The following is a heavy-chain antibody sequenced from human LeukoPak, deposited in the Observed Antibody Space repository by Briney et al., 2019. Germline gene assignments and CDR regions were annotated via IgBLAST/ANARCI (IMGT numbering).Heavy chain of an antibody. J-gene: IGHJ3*02. CDR1: GFTFSSYG. CDR2: IWYDGSKK. D-gene: IGHD5-12*01. V-gene: IGHV3-30*19. CDR3: AREWNSGYDDAFDI. Sequence: GGSLRLSCAASGFTFSSYGMHWVRQAPGKGLEWVAVIWYDGSKKYYADSVKGRLTISRDESKSTLFLQMNSLRPEDTAVYYCAREWNSGYDDAFDIWGQGTMVTVSS.